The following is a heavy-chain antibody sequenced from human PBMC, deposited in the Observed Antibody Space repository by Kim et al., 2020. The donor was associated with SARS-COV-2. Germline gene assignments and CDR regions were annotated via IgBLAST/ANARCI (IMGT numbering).Heavy chain of an antibody. CDR2: GVGT. Sequence: GVGTDYADSVKDRFSISRDNSNNTVFLQMNSPRSDDTAVYYCARDLGGADVWGQGTTVIVSS. V-gene: IGHV3-23*01. CDR3: ARDLGGADV. J-gene: IGHJ6*02. D-gene: IGHD3-16*01.